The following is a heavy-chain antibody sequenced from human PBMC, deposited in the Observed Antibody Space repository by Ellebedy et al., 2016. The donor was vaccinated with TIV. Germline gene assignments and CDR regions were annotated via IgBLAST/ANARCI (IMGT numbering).Heavy chain of an antibody. D-gene: IGHD6-6*01. CDR3: AEEGGSSRGASGMDV. Sequence: GESLKISCAASGFTFNSYAMHWVRQTPNKGLEWVAFISTNGREKYYIDSVKGRFTISRDISKNTLYLQMNSLRVDDTAVYYCAEEGGSSRGASGMDVWGQGTAVVVSS. CDR2: ISTNGREK. CDR1: GFTFNSYA. J-gene: IGHJ6*02. V-gene: IGHV3-30*04.